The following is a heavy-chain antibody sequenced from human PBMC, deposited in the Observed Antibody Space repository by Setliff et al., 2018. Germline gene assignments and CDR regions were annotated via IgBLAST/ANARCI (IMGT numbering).Heavy chain of an antibody. CDR1: GGPINNFRDY. V-gene: IGHV4-39*07. CDR2: IYYTGIT. CDR3: ARYPSKLPELGIYGWIDY. D-gene: IGHD7-27*01. Sequence: SETLSLTCNVSGGPINNFRDYWGWIRQPPGKGLEWIGNIYYTGITYYNPSPKSRVTMSVDTSKNQFSLKVTSVTAADTAVYYCARYPSKLPELGIYGWIDYWGLGTLVTVSS. J-gene: IGHJ4*02.